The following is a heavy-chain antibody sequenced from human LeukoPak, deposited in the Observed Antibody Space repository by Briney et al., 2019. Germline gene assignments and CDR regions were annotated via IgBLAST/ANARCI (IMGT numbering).Heavy chain of an antibody. J-gene: IGHJ1*01. CDR2: IIPIFGTA. D-gene: IGHD2-21*01. CDR3: ARDSSEFRSLIPH. V-gene: IGHV1-69*01. CDR1: GGTFSSHA. Sequence: KVSCKASGGTFSSHAISWVRQAPGQGLEWMGGIIPIFGTAKYAQKFQGRVTITADESTSTAYMELSSLRSEDTAVYYCARDSSEFRSLIPHWGQGTLVTVSS.